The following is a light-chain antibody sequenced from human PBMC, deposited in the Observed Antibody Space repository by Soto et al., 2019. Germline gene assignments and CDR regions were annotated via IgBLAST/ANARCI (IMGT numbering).Light chain of an antibody. Sequence: QSVLTQPPSVSGAPGQRVTISCTGSSSNIGAGYDVHWYQQLPGTAPKLLIYGNNNRPSGVPDRSSGSKSGTSASLAITGLQAEDEADYYCQSYDSSLISYVFGTGTKVTVL. CDR3: QSYDSSLISYV. CDR1: SSNIGAGYD. J-gene: IGLJ1*01. CDR2: GNN. V-gene: IGLV1-40*01.